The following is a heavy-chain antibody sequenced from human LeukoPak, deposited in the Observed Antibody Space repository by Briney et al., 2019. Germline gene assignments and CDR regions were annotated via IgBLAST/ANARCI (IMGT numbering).Heavy chain of an antibody. CDR2: INPNSGDT. CDR3: ARYMHYDGDFDY. CDR1: GGTFSSYA. J-gene: IGHJ4*02. Sequence: GASVKVSCKASGGTFSSYAISWVRQAPGQGLEWMGWINPNSGDTNYAQKFQGRVTMTRDTSISTAYMDLNRLRSDDTAVYYCARYMHYDGDFDYWGQGTLVTVSS. D-gene: IGHD4-23*01. V-gene: IGHV1-2*02.